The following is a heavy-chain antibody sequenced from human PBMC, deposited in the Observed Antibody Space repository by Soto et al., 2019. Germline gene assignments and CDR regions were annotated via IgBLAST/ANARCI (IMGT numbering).Heavy chain of an antibody. V-gene: IGHV4-39*01. CDR3: AVCFFQADDGLRVVRSVSAFLLNRSSDL. Sequence: TCNVSVCSISSSSYYWGWIRQPPGKRRDWIGNIYYGGSTYYNQSLKSRVTISVETSKSQFSLKLSAVTAADTAVYYCAVCFFQADDGLRVVRSVSAFLLNRSSDL. CDR1: VCSISSSSYY. D-gene: IGHD3-10*02. J-gene: IGHJ2*01. CDR2: IYYGGST.